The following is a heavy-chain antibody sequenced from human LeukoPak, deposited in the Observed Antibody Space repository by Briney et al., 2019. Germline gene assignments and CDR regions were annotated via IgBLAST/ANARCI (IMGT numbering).Heavy chain of an antibody. J-gene: IGHJ4*02. Sequence: PGGSLRLSCAASGFTFSGSAMHWVRQASGKGLEWVGRIRSKANSYATAYAASVKGRFTISRDDSKNTAYLQMSSLKTEDTAVYYCTRHPSVGATDYWGQGTLVTVSS. V-gene: IGHV3-73*01. CDR2: IRSKANSYAT. CDR3: TRHPSVGATDY. D-gene: IGHD1-26*01. CDR1: GFTFSGSA.